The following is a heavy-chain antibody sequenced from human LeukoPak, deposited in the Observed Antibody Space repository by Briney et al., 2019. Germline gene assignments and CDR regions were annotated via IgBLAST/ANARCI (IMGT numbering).Heavy chain of an antibody. CDR1: GSTFTDYY. CDR2: INPNSGGT. D-gene: IGHD3-3*01. V-gene: IGHV1-2*02. J-gene: IGHJ3*02. Sequence: ASVKVSCKASGSTFTDYYMHWVRQAPGQGLEWMGWINPNSGGTNYAQKFQGRVTMTRDTSISTAYMELSRLRSDDTAVYYCARVLRTIFGVVIKGGAFDIWGQGTMVTVSS. CDR3: ARVLRTIFGVVIKGGAFDI.